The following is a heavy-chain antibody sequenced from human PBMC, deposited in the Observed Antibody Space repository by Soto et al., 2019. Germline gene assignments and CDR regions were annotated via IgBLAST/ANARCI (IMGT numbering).Heavy chain of an antibody. J-gene: IGHJ6*02. CDR2: IDWDDDK. Sequence: SGPTLVNPTQTLTLTCTFSGFSLSTSGMCVSWIRQSPGKALEWLGRIDWDDDKYYSTSLKTRLTISKDTPKNQVVLTVTNMDPVDTATYYCARTPIAASDHRAPYYYYAMDVWGQGTTVTVSS. D-gene: IGHD6-25*01. V-gene: IGHV2-70*11. CDR3: ARTPIAASDHRAPYYYYAMDV. CDR1: GFSLSTSGMC.